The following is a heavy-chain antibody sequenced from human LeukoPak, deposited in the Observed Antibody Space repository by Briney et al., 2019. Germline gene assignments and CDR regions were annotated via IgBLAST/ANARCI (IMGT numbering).Heavy chain of an antibody. CDR2: ISGSGGST. J-gene: IGHJ5*02. Sequence: PGGSLRLSCAAPGYTFTTYAMSWVRHGPRKGLEWVSGISGSGGSTYYADSVKGRYTISRDNSKNTLYLQINSLRAEDTAVYYYAKTRYDFWSGLNWFDPWGQGTLVTVSS. CDR3: AKTRYDFWSGLNWFDP. D-gene: IGHD3-3*01. CDR1: GYTFTTYA. V-gene: IGHV3-23*01.